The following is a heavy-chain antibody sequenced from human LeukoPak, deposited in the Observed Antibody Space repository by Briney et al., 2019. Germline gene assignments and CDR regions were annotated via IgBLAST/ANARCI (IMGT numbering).Heavy chain of an antibody. CDR2: INPNSGGT. J-gene: IGHJ5*02. Sequence: GASVKVSCKSSGYTFNGYYMHWVRQAPGQGLEWMGWINPNSGGTNYAQKFQGRVTMTRDTSISTAYMELSRLRSDDTAVYYCARRGTGTRRNWFDPWGQGTLVTVSS. CDR3: ARRGTGTRRNWFDP. D-gene: IGHD1-7*01. CDR1: GYTFNGYY. V-gene: IGHV1-2*02.